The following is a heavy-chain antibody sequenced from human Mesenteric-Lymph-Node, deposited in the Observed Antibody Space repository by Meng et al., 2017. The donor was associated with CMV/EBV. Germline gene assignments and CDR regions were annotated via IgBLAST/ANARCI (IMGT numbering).Heavy chain of an antibody. V-gene: IGHV1-2*02. J-gene: IGHJ5*02. CDR2: IYPNSGST. CDR3: ARDSTHGYCSSASCYRFWFDP. Sequence: ASVKVSCKASGYTFTGYYIHWVRQAPGQGLEWMGWIYPNSGSTNYEQKVQGRVTIIRDTCISTDYMVLSSLRSDDTAVYYCARDSTHGYCSSASCYRFWFDPWGQGTLVTVSS. D-gene: IGHD2-2*02. CDR1: GYTFTGYY.